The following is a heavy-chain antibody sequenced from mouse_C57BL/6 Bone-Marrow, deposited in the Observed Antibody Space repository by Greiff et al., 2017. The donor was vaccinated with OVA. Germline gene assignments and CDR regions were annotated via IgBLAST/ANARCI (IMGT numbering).Heavy chain of an antibody. J-gene: IGHJ2*01. CDR3: ARDADSSGYFDY. CDR2: SRNKANDYTT. V-gene: IGHV7-1*01. D-gene: IGHD3-2*02. CDR1: GFTFSDFY. Sequence: EVQVVESGGGLVQSGRSLRLSCATSGFTFSDFYMEWVRQAPGKGLEWIAASRNKANDYTTEYSASVKGRFIVSRDTSQSILYLQMNALRAEDTAIYYCARDADSSGYFDYWGQGTTLTVSS.